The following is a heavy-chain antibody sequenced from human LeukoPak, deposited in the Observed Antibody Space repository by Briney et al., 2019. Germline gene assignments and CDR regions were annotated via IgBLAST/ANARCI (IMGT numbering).Heavy chain of an antibody. Sequence: SETLSLTCTVSGGSISSGGYYWSWIRQHPGKGLEWIGYIYYSGSTYYNPSLKSRVTISVDTSKNQFSLKLSSVTAADTAVYYCARSYGDYLGVVGAFDIWGQRTMVTVSS. V-gene: IGHV4-31*03. J-gene: IGHJ3*02. CDR2: IYYSGST. CDR1: GGSISSGGYY. D-gene: IGHD4-17*01. CDR3: ARSYGDYLGVVGAFDI.